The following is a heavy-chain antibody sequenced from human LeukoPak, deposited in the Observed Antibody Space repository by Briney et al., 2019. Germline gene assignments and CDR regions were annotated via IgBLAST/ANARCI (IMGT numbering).Heavy chain of an antibody. CDR1: GFTFSSYW. CDR3: TRDATYYLRYGYFDY. Sequence: GGSLRLSCAASGFTFSSYWMSWVRQAPGKGLERVSSINNVASHIYYAGSVRGRFTISRDNAKNSVYLQMNSLRAEDTAVYYCTRDATYYLRYGYFDYWGQGTLVTVSS. V-gene: IGHV3-21*01. D-gene: IGHD2/OR15-2a*01. CDR2: INNVASHI. J-gene: IGHJ4*02.